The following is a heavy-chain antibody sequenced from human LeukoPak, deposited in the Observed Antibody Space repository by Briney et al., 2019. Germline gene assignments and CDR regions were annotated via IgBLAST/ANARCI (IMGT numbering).Heavy chain of an antibody. CDR3: ARGIVGAAEFNY. D-gene: IGHD1-26*01. J-gene: IGHJ4*02. Sequence: SETLSLTCTVSGGSVSSGSYYWNWIRQPPGKGLEWIGYIYYRGSTNYNPSLKSRVTISVDTSKNQFSLKLNSVTAADTAVYFSARGIVGAAEFNYWGQGTLVTVSS. V-gene: IGHV4-61*01. CDR2: IYYRGST. CDR1: GGSVSSGSYY.